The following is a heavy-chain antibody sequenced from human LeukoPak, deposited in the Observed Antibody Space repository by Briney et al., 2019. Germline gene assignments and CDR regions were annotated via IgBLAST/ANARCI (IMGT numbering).Heavy chain of an antibody. CDR2: IIPIFGTA. CDR3: ARAGWSSSWYNWFDP. CDR1: GGTFSSYA. V-gene: IGHV1-69*13. Sequence: ASVKVSCKASGGTFSSYAISWVRQAPGQGLEWMGGIIPIFGTANYAQKFQGRVTITADESTSTAYMELSSPRSEDTAMYYCARAGWSSSWYNWFDPWGQRTLVTVSS. D-gene: IGHD6-13*01. J-gene: IGHJ5*02.